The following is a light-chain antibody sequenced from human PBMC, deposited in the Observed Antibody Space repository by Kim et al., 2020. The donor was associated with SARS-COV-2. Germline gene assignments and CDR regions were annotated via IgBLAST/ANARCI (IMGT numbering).Light chain of an antibody. Sequence: AYVGDRVTITCRASQSISTGLAWYQQKPGKAPNLLIYEASTLESGDPSRFSGSGSGTEFTLTINTLQPDDFATYHCQQYDNYPHTFGQGTKVDIK. J-gene: IGKJ1*01. CDR1: QSISTG. CDR3: QQYDNYPHT. V-gene: IGKV1-5*01. CDR2: EAS.